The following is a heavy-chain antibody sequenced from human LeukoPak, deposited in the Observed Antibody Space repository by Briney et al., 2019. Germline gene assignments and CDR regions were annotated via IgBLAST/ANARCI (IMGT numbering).Heavy chain of an antibody. J-gene: IGHJ4*02. CDR1: GFTFSSFA. V-gene: IGHV1-69*01. D-gene: IGHD4-17*01. CDR3: ARDSQAMGDYPFDY. Sequence: GRSLRLSCAASGFTFSSFAMHWVRQAPGQGLEWMGGIIPIFGTANYAQKFQGGVTITADESPSTAYMELSSLRAEDTAVYYCARDSQAMGDYPFDYWGQGTLVSVS. CDR2: IIPIFGTA.